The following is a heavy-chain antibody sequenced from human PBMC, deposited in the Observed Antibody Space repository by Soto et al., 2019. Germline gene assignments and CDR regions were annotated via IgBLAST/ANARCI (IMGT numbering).Heavy chain of an antibody. Sequence: GGSLRLSCAASGFTFSNYGMHWVRQAPGKGLEWVAFVWLDGSNKYYADSVRDRFTISRVNSKNTLYLQMNSPRAEDTAVYHCAPQAFDYWGQGTLVTVSS. J-gene: IGHJ4*02. CDR1: GFTFSNYG. V-gene: IGHV3-30*02. CDR3: APQAFDY. CDR2: VWLDGSNK.